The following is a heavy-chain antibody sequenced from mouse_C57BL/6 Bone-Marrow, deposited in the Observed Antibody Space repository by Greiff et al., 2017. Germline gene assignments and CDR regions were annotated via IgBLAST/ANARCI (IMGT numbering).Heavy chain of an antibody. CDR2: IWGDGST. CDR1: GFSLTSYG. Sequence: VQLQESGPGLVAPSQSLSITCTVSGFSLTSYGVSWVRQPPGKGLEWLGVIWGDGSTNYHSALISRLSISKDNSKSQVFLKLNSLQTDDTDTYYCANPLMVSNYYAMDYWGQGTSVTVSS. CDR3: ANPLMVSNYYAMDY. D-gene: IGHD2-3*01. V-gene: IGHV2-3*01. J-gene: IGHJ4*01.